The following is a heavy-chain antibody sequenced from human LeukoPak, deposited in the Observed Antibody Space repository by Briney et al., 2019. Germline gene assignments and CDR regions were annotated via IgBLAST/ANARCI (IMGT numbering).Heavy chain of an antibody. CDR2: IYCSGST. J-gene: IGHJ6*03. Sequence: SETLSLTCTVSGGSISSSSYYWGWIRQPPGKGLEWIGSIYCSGSTYYNPSLKSRVTISVDTSKNQFSLKLSSVTAADTAVYYCARHVRGGYDYYYYYMDVWGKGTTVTISS. CDR3: ARHVRGGYDYYYYYMDV. V-gene: IGHV4-39*01. D-gene: IGHD5-12*01. CDR1: GGSISSSSYY.